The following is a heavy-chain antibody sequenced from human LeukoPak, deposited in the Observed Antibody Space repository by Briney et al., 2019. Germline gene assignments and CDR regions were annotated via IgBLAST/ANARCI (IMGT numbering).Heavy chain of an antibody. Sequence: GGSLRLSCAASGFTFDDYGMSWVRQAPGKGLEWVSGINWNGGSTGYADSVKGRFTISRDNAKNSLYLQMNSLRAEDTALYYCARGCSSTSCYGDAFDIWGQGTMVTVSS. D-gene: IGHD2-2*01. CDR2: INWNGGST. CDR1: GFTFDDYG. V-gene: IGHV3-20*04. CDR3: ARGCSSTSCYGDAFDI. J-gene: IGHJ3*02.